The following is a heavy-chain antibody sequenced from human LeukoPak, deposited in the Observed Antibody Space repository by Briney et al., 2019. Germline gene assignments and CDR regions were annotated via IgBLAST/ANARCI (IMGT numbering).Heavy chain of an antibody. J-gene: IGHJ5*02. D-gene: IGHD3-22*01. CDR2: IRYDGSNK. CDR1: GFTFSSYG. Sequence: VQPGGSLRLSCAASGFTFSSYGMPWVRQAPGKGLEWVAFIRYDGSNKYYADSVKGRFTISRDNSKNTLYLQMNSLRAEDTAVYYCAKDRAHYYDSSGSFFNWFDPWGQGTLVTVSS. V-gene: IGHV3-30*02. CDR3: AKDRAHYYDSSGSFFNWFDP.